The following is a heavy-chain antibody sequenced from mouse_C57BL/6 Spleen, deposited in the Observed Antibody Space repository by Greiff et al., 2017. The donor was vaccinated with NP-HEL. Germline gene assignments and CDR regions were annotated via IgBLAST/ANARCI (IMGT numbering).Heavy chain of an antibody. CDR1: GYTFTSYW. CDR2: INPSSGYT. Sequence: VNVVESGAELAKPGASVKLSCKASGYTFTSYWMHWVKQRPGQGLEWIGYINPSSGYTKYNQKFKDKATLTADKSSSTAYMQLSSLTYEDSAVYYCARSYYSNYVNAYWGQGTLVTVSA. V-gene: IGHV1-7*01. CDR3: ARSYYSNYVNAY. J-gene: IGHJ3*01. D-gene: IGHD2-5*01.